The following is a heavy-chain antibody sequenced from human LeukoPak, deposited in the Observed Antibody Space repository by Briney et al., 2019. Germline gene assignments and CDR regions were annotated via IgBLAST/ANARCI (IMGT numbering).Heavy chain of an antibody. Sequence: PGRSLRLSCAASGFTFSSYGMHWVRQAPGKGLEWVAVISYDGSNKYYADSVKGRFTISRDNSKNTLYLQMNSLRAEDTAVYYCAKDGDSDIGYYYGSGSYYKEGSCYGMDVWGKGTTVTVSS. V-gene: IGHV3-30*18. CDR3: AKDGDSDIGYYYGSGSYYKEGSCYGMDV. CDR2: ISYDGSNK. J-gene: IGHJ6*04. D-gene: IGHD3-10*01. CDR1: GFTFSSYG.